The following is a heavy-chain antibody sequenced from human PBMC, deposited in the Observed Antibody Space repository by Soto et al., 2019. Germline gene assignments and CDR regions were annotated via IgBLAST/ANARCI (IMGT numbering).Heavy chain of an antibody. CDR3: ARSRDGYSFYFYYGMDG. Sequence: GGSLRLSCAPSGFTFTSYGMHCVRQAPRKGLEWMALILHDGSAEYYADSVKGRFTISRDNSKNTLYLQMNSLRAEDTAVYYCARSRDGYSFYFYYGMDGWGQGTTVTVSS. CDR1: GFTFTSYG. CDR2: ILHDGSAE. J-gene: IGHJ6*02. D-gene: IGHD4-4*01. V-gene: IGHV3-30*03.